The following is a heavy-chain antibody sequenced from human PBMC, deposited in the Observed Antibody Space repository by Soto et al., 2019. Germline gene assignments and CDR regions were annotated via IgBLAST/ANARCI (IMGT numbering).Heavy chain of an antibody. CDR3: ARDELRYYYYYMDV. Sequence: SETLSLTCAVYGGSFSGYYWSWIRQPPGKGLEWIGEINHSGSTNYNPSLKGRVTISVDTSKNQFSLKLSSVTAADTAVYYCARDELRYYYYYMDVWGKGTTVTVSS. J-gene: IGHJ6*03. CDR1: GGSFSGYY. V-gene: IGHV4-34*01. CDR2: INHSGST. D-gene: IGHD1-7*01.